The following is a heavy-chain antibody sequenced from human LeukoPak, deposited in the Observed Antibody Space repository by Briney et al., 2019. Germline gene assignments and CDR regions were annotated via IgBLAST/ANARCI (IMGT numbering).Heavy chain of an antibody. D-gene: IGHD3-3*01. CDR1: GYTFTGYY. J-gene: IGHJ4*02. V-gene: IGHV1-2*02. CDR2: INPNSGGT. CDR3: ARSLRFLEWPLYYFDY. Sequence: GASVKVSCKASGYTFTGYYMHWVRQAPGQGLEWMGWINPNSGGTNYAQKFQGRVTMTRDTSISTAYMELSRLRSDDTAVYYCARSLRFLEWPLYYFDYWGQGTLVTVSS.